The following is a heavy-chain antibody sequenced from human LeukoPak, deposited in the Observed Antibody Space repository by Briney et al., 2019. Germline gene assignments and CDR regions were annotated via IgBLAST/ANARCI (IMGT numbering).Heavy chain of an antibody. CDR1: GFTFNNYW. CDR2: TNTHGTSA. J-gene: IGHJ4*02. Sequence: GGSLRLSCAASGFTFNNYWMHWVRQAPGKGLVWVARTNTHGTSANYADSVKGRFIISRDNAKNTLYLQMNSLRAEDTAVYYCAKGGATVIDYWGQGTLVTVSS. V-gene: IGHV3-74*01. CDR3: AKGGATVIDY. D-gene: IGHD4-17*01.